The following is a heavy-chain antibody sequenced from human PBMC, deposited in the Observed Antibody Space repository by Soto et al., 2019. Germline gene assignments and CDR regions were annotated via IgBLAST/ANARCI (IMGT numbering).Heavy chain of an antibody. J-gene: IGHJ4*02. V-gene: IGHV1-3*04. CDR1: GYTFTTYA. D-gene: IGHD2-21*02. CDR2: INTGNGYT. Sequence: GASVKVSCKASGYTFTTYAIHWVRQAPGQRLEWMGWINTGNGYTKYSQNFQGRVTITRDTSASTAYMELSSLRSEDTAVYYCARALCGGDCYRYLFDYRGQGTPVTVSS. CDR3: ARALCGGDCYRYLFDY.